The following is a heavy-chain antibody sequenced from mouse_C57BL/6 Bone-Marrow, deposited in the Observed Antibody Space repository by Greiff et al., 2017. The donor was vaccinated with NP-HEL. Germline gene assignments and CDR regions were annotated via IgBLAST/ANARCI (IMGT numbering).Heavy chain of an antibody. J-gene: IGHJ4*01. Sequence: QVQLQQSGAELVRPGTSVKMSCKASGYTFTNYWIGWAKQRPGHGLEWIGDIYPGGGYTNYNEKFKGKATLTADKSSSTAYMQFSSLTSEDSAIYYCARTGNYAMDYCGQGTSVTVSS. CDR3: ARTGNYAMDY. V-gene: IGHV1-63*01. CDR2: IYPGGGYT. CDR1: GYTFTNYW. D-gene: IGHD1-1*02.